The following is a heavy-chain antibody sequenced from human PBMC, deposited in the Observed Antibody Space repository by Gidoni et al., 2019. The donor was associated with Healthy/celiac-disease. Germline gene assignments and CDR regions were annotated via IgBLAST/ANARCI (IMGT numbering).Heavy chain of an antibody. J-gene: IGHJ4*02. D-gene: IGHD6-19*01. CDR2: IWYDGSNK. Sequence: QVQLVESGGGVVQPGRSLSLSCAASGFPFSSYGMHWVRQAPGKGLEWVAVIWYDGSNKYYADSVKGRFTISRDNSKNTLYLQMNSLRAEDTAVYYCARVRSGWYYFDYWGQGTLVTVSS. V-gene: IGHV3-33*01. CDR3: ARVRSGWYYFDY. CDR1: GFPFSSYG.